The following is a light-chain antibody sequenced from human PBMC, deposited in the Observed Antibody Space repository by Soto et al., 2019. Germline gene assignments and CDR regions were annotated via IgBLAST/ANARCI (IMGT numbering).Light chain of an antibody. CDR2: GVT. CDR3: SSFTNSYFYV. J-gene: IGLJ1*01. CDR1: GSDIGAYNY. Sequence: QSVLTQPASVSGSPGQSITISCTGSGSDIGAYNYVSWYQQHPGRAPKLLIHGVTRRPSGVSSRFSASKSAYTASLTISGLQAEDEANYFCSSFTNSYFYVLGHGTKVTV. V-gene: IGLV2-14*01.